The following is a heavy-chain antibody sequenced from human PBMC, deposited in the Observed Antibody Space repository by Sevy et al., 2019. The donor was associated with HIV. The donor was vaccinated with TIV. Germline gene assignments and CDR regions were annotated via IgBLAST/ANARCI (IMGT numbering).Heavy chain of an antibody. CDR1: GGSISSSNYY. Sequence: SETLSLTCIVSGGSISSSNYYWGWIRQPPGKGLEWIGSIYYGGSTYYNPSPRSRVTISVDRSKNQLSLNLNSVTAADTALYYCARALGSTTVTLFSYWGQGILVTVSS. CDR2: IYYGGST. CDR3: ARALGSTTVTLFSY. V-gene: IGHV4-39*01. J-gene: IGHJ4*02. D-gene: IGHD4-4*01.